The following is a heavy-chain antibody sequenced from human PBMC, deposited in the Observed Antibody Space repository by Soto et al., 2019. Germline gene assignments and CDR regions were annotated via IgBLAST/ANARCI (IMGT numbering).Heavy chain of an antibody. V-gene: IGHV4-34*01. CDR3: ARGGGSTIFGVVIPRVYFDY. J-gene: IGHJ4*02. D-gene: IGHD3-3*01. CDR2: INHSGST. CDR1: GGSFSGYY. Sequence: PSETLSLTCAVYGGSFSGYYWSWIRQPPGKGLEWIGEINHSGSTNYNPSLKSRVTISVDTSKNQFSLKLSSVTAADTAVYYCARGGGSTIFGVVIPRVYFDYWGQGTLVTVSS.